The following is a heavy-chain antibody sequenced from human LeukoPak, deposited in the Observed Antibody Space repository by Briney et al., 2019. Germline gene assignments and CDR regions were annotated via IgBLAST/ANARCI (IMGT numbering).Heavy chain of an antibody. J-gene: IGHJ4*02. CDR2: IRSKANSYAT. CDR3: ARWEAGRGY. V-gene: IGHV3-73*01. D-gene: IGHD6-13*01. CDR1: GFTFSGSA. Sequence: GGSLRLSCAASGFTFSGSAIHWVRQASGKGLGWVGRIRSKANSYATAYVASVKGRFTISRDDSKNTAYLQMNSLKTEDTAVYYCARWEAGRGYWGQGTLVTVSS.